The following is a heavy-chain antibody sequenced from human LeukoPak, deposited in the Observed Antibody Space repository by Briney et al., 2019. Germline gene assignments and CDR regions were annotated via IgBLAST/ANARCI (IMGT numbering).Heavy chain of an antibody. V-gene: IGHV1-18*01. D-gene: IGHD1-26*01. Sequence: GASVKVSCKASGYTFTTYGISWVRQAPGQGLEWMGWISAYNGNTKYAQKFQGRVTMTTDTSTSTAYMELSRLRSDDTAVYYCARDLGIVGAPCDYWGQGTLVTVSS. CDR2: ISAYNGNT. CDR1: GYTFTTYG. J-gene: IGHJ4*02. CDR3: ARDLGIVGAPCDY.